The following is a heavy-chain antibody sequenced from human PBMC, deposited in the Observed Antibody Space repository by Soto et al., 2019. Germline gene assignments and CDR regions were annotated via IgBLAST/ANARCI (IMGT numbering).Heavy chain of an antibody. CDR2: INPSGST. CDR3: AREVLGYYYGTGMDV. Sequence: QVQLQQWGAGLLKPSETLSLTCAVYGGSFSGYQWTWIRQSPGKGLEWIGEINPSGSTNYNPSLTSRLTTPVDTSKNQFSLELSSVTAADTAIYYCAREVLGYYYGTGMDVWGQGTTVTVSS. D-gene: IGHD3-10*01. CDR1: GGSFSGYQ. V-gene: IGHV4-34*01. J-gene: IGHJ6*02.